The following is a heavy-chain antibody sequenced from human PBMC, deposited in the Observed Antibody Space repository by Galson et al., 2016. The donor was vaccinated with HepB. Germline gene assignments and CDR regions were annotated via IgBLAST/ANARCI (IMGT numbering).Heavy chain of an antibody. Sequence: TLSLTCTVSGGSINSGDYYWTWIRQLPGKGLEWIGYIHYSGSSYYNPSLKSRLTLSVDTSKNQIPLHLYSVTAADTAVYYCARGGYDSSGFGALDNWFDPWGQGTLVTVSS. CDR2: IHYSGSS. D-gene: IGHD3-22*01. CDR3: ARGGYDSSGFGALDNWFDP. CDR1: GGSINSGDYY. J-gene: IGHJ5*02. V-gene: IGHV4-31*03.